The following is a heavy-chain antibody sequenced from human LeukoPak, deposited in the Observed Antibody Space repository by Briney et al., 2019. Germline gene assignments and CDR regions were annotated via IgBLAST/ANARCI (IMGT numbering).Heavy chain of an antibody. V-gene: IGHV1-3*01. D-gene: IGHD2-2*01. J-gene: IGHJ4*02. CDR1: GYTFTSYA. CDR2: INAGNGNT. Sequence: ASVKVSCKASGYTFTSYAMHWVRQAPGQRLEWMGWINAGNGNTKYSQKFQGRVTITRGTSASTAYMELSSLRSEDTAVYYCAVGYCSSTSCSFPFDYWGQGTLVTVSS. CDR3: AVGYCSSTSCSFPFDY.